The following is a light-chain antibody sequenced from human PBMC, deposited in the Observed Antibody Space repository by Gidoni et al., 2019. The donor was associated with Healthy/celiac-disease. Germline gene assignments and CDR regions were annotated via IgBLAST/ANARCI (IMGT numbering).Light chain of an antibody. CDR1: STDVGGYNF. J-gene: IGLJ1*01. CDR2: DVS. V-gene: IGLV2-14*01. CDR3: SSYTSSSTLPYV. Sequence: QSALTQPASVSGSPGQSLTISCTGTSTDVGGYNFVSWYQQHPGKAPKLMIYDVSNRPSGVSYRFSGSKSGNTASLTISGLQAEDEADYYCSSYTSSSTLPYVFGTGTKVTVL.